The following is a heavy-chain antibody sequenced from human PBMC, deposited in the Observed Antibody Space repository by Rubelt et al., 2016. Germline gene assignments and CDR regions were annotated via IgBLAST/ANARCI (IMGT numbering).Heavy chain of an antibody. V-gene: IGHV2-5*02. CDR1: GFSLTTRGEG. D-gene: IGHD6-19*01. Sequence: QITLKESCPTLVRPTQTLKLTCTFSGFSLTTRGEGVAWIRPPPGKALEWLALTYWDDDQRYNTSLKSRLTISKDTSKNQVVRTMTSMDPVDTATYFCAHGPTAIAGRARNWFDPWGQGTLVTVSS. J-gene: IGHJ5*02. CDR2: TYWDDDQ. CDR3: AHGPTAIAGRARNWFDP.